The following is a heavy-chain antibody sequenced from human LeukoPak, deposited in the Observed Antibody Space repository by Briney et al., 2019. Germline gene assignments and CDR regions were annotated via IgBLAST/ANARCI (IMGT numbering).Heavy chain of an antibody. CDR2: IRGSDGST. Sequence: GGSLRLSCAASGFPFSTYDMSWVRQAPGKGLEWVSSIRGSDGSTCYADSVKGRFAISRDNSKNTLYLQMNSLRAEDTAVYYCAKDVYGDYGGLDYWGQGTLVTVSS. D-gene: IGHD4-17*01. J-gene: IGHJ4*02. CDR1: GFPFSTYD. V-gene: IGHV3-23*01. CDR3: AKDVYGDYGGLDY.